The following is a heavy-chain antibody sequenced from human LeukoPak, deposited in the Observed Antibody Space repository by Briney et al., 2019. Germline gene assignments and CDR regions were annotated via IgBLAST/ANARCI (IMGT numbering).Heavy chain of an antibody. V-gene: IGHV1-69*05. CDR2: IIPIFGTA. J-gene: IGHJ5*02. Sequence: SVTVSCRASGGTFSSYAISWVRQAPGQGLEWMGGIIPIFGTANYAQKFQGRVTITTDESTSTAYMELSSLRSEDTAVYYCAREGRRGQNNWFDPWGQGTLVTVSS. CDR1: GGTFSSYA. CDR3: AREGRRGQNNWFDP.